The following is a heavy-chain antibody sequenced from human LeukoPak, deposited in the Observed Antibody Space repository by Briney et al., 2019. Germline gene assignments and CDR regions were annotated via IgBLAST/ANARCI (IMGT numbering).Heavy chain of an antibody. D-gene: IGHD5-12*01. V-gene: IGHV5-51*01. Sequence: GESLKISCMGSGYSFTNYWIGWVRQVPGSGLEWMGVIYPSDSDTRYSPSFQGQVTISADKSIDTPYLQWSSLKASDTAMNYCARQRDSGFDFDSWGQGTLVTVSS. J-gene: IGHJ4*02. CDR1: GYSFTNYW. CDR3: ARQRDSGFDFDS. CDR2: IYPSDSDT.